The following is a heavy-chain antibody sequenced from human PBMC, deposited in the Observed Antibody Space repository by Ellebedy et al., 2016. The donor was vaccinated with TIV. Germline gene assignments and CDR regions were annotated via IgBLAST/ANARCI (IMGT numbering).Heavy chain of an antibody. CDR3: ARVATGGY. V-gene: IGHV3-7*02. D-gene: IGHD6-25*01. J-gene: IGHJ4*02. Sequence: PGGSLRLSCVVYGLTFSTSYMTCVRQASGKGLEWVVNIKQDGREAFYVDSVKGRFTIPRENAKNSLYLQMTSLRAEDTAVYYCARVATGGYWGQGPLVTVSS. CDR2: IKQDGREA. CDR1: GLTFSTSY.